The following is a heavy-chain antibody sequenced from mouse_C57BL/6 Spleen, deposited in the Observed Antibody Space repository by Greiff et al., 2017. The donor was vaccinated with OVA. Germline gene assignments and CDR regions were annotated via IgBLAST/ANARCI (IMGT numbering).Heavy chain of an antibody. D-gene: IGHD1-1*01. J-gene: IGHJ2*01. Sequence: EVHLVESGGGLVKPGGSLKLSCAASGFTFSDYGMHWVRQAPEKGLEWVAYISSGSSTIYYADTVKGRFTISRDNAKNTLFLQMTSLRSEDTAMYYCARKVLLRYYFDYWGQGTTLTVSS. V-gene: IGHV5-17*01. CDR3: ARKVLLRYYFDY. CDR2: ISSGSSTI. CDR1: GFTFSDYG.